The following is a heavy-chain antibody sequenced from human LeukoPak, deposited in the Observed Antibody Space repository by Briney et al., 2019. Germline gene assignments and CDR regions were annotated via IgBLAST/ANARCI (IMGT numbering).Heavy chain of an antibody. CDR1: GYSFTSYW. J-gene: IGHJ3*02. V-gene: IGHV5-51*01. D-gene: IGHD6-13*01. CDR3: ARPPYTSSSDAFDI. Sequence: GESLKISCKGSGYSFTSYWIGWVRQMPGKGLEWMGIIYPDDSDTKYSPSFQGQVTISADKSISTAYLQWSSLKASDTAMYYCARPPYTSSSDAFDIWGQGTMGPVSS. CDR2: IYPDDSDT.